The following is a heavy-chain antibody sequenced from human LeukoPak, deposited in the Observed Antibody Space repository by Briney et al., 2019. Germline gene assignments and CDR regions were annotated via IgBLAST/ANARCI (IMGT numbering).Heavy chain of an antibody. Sequence: SETLSLTCTVSGGSISSYYWSWIRQPAGKGLEWIGRIYTSGSTNYNPSLKSRVTMSVDTSKNQFSLKLRSVTAADTAVYYCATEVRYYYDSSGSKGYFDYRGQGTLVTVSS. CDR3: ATEVRYYYDSSGSKGYFDY. CDR1: GGSISSYY. J-gene: IGHJ4*02. D-gene: IGHD3-22*01. CDR2: IYTSGST. V-gene: IGHV4-4*07.